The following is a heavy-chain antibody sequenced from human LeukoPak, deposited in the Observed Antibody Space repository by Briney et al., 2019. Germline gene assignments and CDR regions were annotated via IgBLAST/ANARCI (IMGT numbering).Heavy chain of an antibody. V-gene: IGHV4-39*01. Sequence: SETLSLTCTVSGGSISSSSYYWGWIRQPPGKGLEWIGSIYYSGSTYYNPSLKSRATISVDTSKNQFSLKLSSVTAADTAVYYCARCESSWSAAEYFQHWGQGTLVTVSS. CDR3: ARCESSWSAAEYFQH. CDR2: IYYSGST. J-gene: IGHJ1*01. D-gene: IGHD6-13*01. CDR1: GGSISSSSYY.